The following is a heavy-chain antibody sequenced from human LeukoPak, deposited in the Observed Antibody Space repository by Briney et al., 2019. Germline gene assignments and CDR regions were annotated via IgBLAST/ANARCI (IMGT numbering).Heavy chain of an antibody. V-gene: IGHV3-33*01. CDR1: GVTFTNHG. CDR3: ARDLGNFDRGGSYFDY. D-gene: IGHD4-23*01. Sequence: GTALRLSCAASGVTFTNHGFHWVRQAPGKGLEWVALIWYDGSKKVYVDSVKGRFTISRDDPKNTLYLQMNSLRDEDTAVYYCARDLGNFDRGGSYFDYWGQGTLVTVSS. CDR2: IWYDGSKK. J-gene: IGHJ4*02.